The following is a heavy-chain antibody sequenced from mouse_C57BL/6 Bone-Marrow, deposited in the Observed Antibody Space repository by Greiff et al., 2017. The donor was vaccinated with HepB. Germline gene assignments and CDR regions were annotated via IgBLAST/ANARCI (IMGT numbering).Heavy chain of an antibody. J-gene: IGHJ2*01. CDR1: GFNIKDYY. V-gene: IGHV14-2*01. Sequence: EVKLVESGAELVKPGASVKLSCTASGFNIKDYYMHWVKQRTEQGLEWIGRIDPEDGETKYAPKFQGKATITADTSSNTAYLQLSSLTCEDTAVYYCARDYYGLYYFDYWGQGTTLTVSS. CDR3: ARDYYGLYYFDY. D-gene: IGHD1-1*01. CDR2: IDPEDGET.